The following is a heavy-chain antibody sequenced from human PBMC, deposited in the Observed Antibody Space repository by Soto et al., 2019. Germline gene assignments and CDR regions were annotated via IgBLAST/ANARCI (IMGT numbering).Heavy chain of an antibody. CDR1: GASISGFY. J-gene: IGHJ5*02. CDR3: VRDGTKTLRDWFDP. D-gene: IGHD1-1*01. V-gene: IGHV4-4*07. CDR2: IYATGAT. Sequence: SETLSLTCTVSGASISGFYWSWIRKSAGKGLEWIGRIYATGATDYNPSLKSRVMMSVDTSKKQFSLKLRSVTAADTAVYYCVRDGTKTLRDWFDPWGQG.